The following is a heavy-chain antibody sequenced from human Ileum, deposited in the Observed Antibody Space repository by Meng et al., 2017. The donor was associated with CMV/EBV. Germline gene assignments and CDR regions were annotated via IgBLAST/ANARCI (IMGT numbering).Heavy chain of an antibody. CDR3: ARDLVVAAAYYYYGMDV. D-gene: IGHD2-15*01. CDR2: ISGSGGST. CDR1: GFTFSSYA. V-gene: IGHV3-23*01. J-gene: IGHJ6*02. Sequence: GESLKISCAASGFTFSSYAMSWVRQAPGKGLEWVSAISGSGGSTYYADSVKGRFTISRDNAKNSLYLQMNSLRAEDTAVYYCARDLVVAAAYYYYGMDVWGQGTTVTVSS.